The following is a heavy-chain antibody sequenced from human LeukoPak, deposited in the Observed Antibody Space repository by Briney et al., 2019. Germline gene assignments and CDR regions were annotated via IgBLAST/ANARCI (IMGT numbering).Heavy chain of an antibody. D-gene: IGHD4-17*01. Sequence: GGSLRLSCAASGFTVSTNYMSWVRQAPEKGLEWVSVISGSGSTYYADSVKGRFTISRDNSKNTLYLQMNSLRAEDTAVYYCAKDLTYGEYAGGDAFDIWGQGTMVTVSA. J-gene: IGHJ3*02. CDR2: ISGSGST. CDR1: GFTVSTNY. V-gene: IGHV3-53*01. CDR3: AKDLTYGEYAGGDAFDI.